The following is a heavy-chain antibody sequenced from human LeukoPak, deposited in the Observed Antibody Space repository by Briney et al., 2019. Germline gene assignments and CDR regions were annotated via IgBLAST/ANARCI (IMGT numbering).Heavy chain of an antibody. CDR1: GFTFSSNG. V-gene: IGHV3-30*18. D-gene: IGHD3-22*01. CDR3: AKDRPNYYDSSGYYYS. CDR2: ISYDGSNK. J-gene: IGHJ4*02. Sequence: GRSLRLSCAASGFTFSSNGMHWVRQAPGKGLEWVAVISYDGSNKYYADSVKGRFTISRDNSKNTLFLQMNSLRAEDTAVYYCAKDRPNYYDSSGYYYSWGQGTLVTVSS.